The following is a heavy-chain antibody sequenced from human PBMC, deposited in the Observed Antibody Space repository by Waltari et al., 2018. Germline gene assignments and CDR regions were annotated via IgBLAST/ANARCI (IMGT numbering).Heavy chain of an antibody. CDR2: IRYDGSNK. J-gene: IGHJ6*03. Sequence: QVQLVESGGGVVQPGGSLRLSCAASGFTFSSYGMHWVRQAPGQGLEWVAFIRYDGSNKYYADSVKGRFTISRDNSKNTLYLQMNSLRAEDTAVYYCAKGGPNRGYYYYYYYMDVWGKGTTVTVSS. V-gene: IGHV3-30*02. CDR1: GFTFSSYG. CDR3: AKGGPNRGYYYYYYYMDV. D-gene: IGHD1-1*01.